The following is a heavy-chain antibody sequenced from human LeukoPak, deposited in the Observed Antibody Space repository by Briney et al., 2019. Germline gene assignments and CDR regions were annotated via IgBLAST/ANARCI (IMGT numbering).Heavy chain of an antibody. CDR1: GFTFSSYW. J-gene: IGHJ4*02. D-gene: IGHD6-19*01. CDR3: ARGRWLMWYYFDY. CDR2: IKQDGSEK. Sequence: GGSLRLSCAASGFTFSSYWMSWVRQAPGKGLERVANIKQDGSEKYYVDSVKGRFTISRDNAKNSLYLQMNSLRAEDTAVYYCARGRWLMWYYFDYWGQGTRVTVSS. V-gene: IGHV3-7*01.